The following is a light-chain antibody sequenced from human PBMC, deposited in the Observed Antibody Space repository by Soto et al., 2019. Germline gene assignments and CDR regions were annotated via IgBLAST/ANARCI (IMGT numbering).Light chain of an antibody. Sequence: EVVLTQSPGTLSLSPGERATLSCRTSQTVSSSYYLAWYQQKPGQAPRLLIYGASNRAAGIPERFSGSASGTEFTLTISRLEPDDSAVYYCQQYHDSPMNTFGQGTKLQIK. J-gene: IGKJ2*01. CDR3: QQYHDSPMNT. CDR1: QTVSSSYY. CDR2: GAS. V-gene: IGKV3-20*01.